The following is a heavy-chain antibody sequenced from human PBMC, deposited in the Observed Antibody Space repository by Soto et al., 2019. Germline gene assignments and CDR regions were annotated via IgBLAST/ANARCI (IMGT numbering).Heavy chain of an antibody. V-gene: IGHV5-51*01. Sequence: VESLKISFKGSGYSFTSYLIGWVRQMPGKGLEWMGIIYPGDSDTRYSPSFQGKVTISADKSISTAYLQWSSLKASDTAIYYCAVVGGVVPAAIRGKWFDPLGQGTLVAFSS. D-gene: IGHD2-2*02. J-gene: IGHJ5*02. CDR2: IYPGDSDT. CDR1: GYSFTSYL. CDR3: AVVGGVVPAAIRGKWFDP.